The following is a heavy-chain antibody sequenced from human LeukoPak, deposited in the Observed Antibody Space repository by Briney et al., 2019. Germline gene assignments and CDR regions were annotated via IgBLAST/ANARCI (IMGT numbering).Heavy chain of an antibody. CDR3: ARDYLYYYDSSGYVDY. J-gene: IGHJ4*02. V-gene: IGHV3-21*01. CDR1: GFTFSSYS. D-gene: IGHD3-22*01. Sequence: PGGSLRLSCAASGFTFSSYSMNWVRQAPGKGLEWVSSISSSSSYIYYADSVKGRFTISRDNAKNSLYLQMNSLRAEDTAVYYCARDYLYYYDSSGYVDYWGQGTLVTVSS. CDR2: ISSSSSYI.